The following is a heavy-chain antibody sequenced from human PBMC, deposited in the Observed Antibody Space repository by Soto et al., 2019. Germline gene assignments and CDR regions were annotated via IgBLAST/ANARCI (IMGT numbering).Heavy chain of an antibody. V-gene: IGHV1-69*01. CDR2: IIPIFGTA. J-gene: IGHJ6*02. Sequence: QVPLVQSGAEVKKPGSSVKVSCKASGGTFSSYAISWVRQAPGQGLEWMGGIIPIFGTANYAQKFQGRVTITADESTSTAYMELSSLRSEDTAVYYCARARGYYGSGSYGYYYYYGMDVWGQGTTVTVSS. CDR3: ARARGYYGSGSYGYYYYYGMDV. CDR1: GGTFSSYA. D-gene: IGHD3-10*01.